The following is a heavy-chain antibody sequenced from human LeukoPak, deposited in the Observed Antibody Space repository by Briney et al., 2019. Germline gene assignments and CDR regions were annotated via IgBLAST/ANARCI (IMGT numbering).Heavy chain of an antibody. J-gene: IGHJ5*02. D-gene: IGHD2-2*01. CDR2: INHSVST. CDR1: GGSFSGDY. V-gene: IGHV4-34*01. CDR3: GRVSCGSPSCYFPSRGVQGRLWRRGFDP. Sequence: AETLSLTCAVSGGSFSGDYWSWFRQPPRTGLEWTGEINHSVSTNYNPTLKSRVTISVETAKTEVSLRLGAMPPTDTPVYYWGRVSCGSPSCYFPSRGVQGRLWRRGFDPSGQGALVTVSS.